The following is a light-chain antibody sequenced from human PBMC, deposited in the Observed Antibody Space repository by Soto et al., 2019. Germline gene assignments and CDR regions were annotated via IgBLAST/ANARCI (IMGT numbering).Light chain of an antibody. Sequence: DIQMTQSPSSLSASVGDRVTITCRASQGISNYLAWYQQQPGKVPKILIYAASTLQSGVPSRFSGGGSGTDFTLPISSLQPEDIATYYCQKSNSAPFPFGPGTQVDIQ. CDR2: AAS. J-gene: IGKJ3*01. V-gene: IGKV1-27*01. CDR1: QGISNY. CDR3: QKSNSAPFP.